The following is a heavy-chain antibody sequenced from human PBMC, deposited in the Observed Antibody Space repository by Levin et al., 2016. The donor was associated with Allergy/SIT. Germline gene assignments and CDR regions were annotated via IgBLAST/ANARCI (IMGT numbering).Heavy chain of an antibody. V-gene: IGHV3-30*02. D-gene: IGHD6-19*01. CDR3: AKQWLVGSFLGAHFDY. CDR1: GFTFSSYG. J-gene: IGHJ4*02. CDR2: IRYDGSNK. Sequence: GESLKISCAASGFTFSSYGMHWVRQAPGKGLEWVAFIRYDGSNKYYADSVKGRFTISRDNSKNTLYLQMNSLRAEDTAVYYCAKQWLVGSFLGAHFDYWGQGTLVTVSS.